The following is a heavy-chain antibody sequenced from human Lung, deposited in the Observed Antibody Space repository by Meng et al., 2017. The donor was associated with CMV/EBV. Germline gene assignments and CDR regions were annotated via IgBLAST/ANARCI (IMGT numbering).Heavy chain of an antibody. CDR3: AGRLYDFWSGYYYYGMDV. Sequence: ASVKVSCKASGYTFTGYYMHWVRQAPGQGLEWMGWINPNSGGTNYAQKFQGRVTMTRDTSISTAYMELSRLRSDDTAVYYCAGRLYDFWSGYYYYGMDVWGQGXTVTVSS. CDR2: INPNSGGT. J-gene: IGHJ6*02. CDR1: GYTFTGYY. D-gene: IGHD3-3*01. V-gene: IGHV1-2*02.